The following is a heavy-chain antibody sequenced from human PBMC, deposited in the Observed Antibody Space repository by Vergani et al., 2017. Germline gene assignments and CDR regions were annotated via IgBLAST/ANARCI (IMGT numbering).Heavy chain of an antibody. Sequence: QVQLGQSGAEVKKPGASVKVSFKASGYTLTSYYMHGVRQAPGQGLEWMGIINPSGGSTSYAQKFQGRVTITRDTSTSTAYMELSRLRSEDTAVYYCAREPVATSSFDYWGQGTLATVSS. V-gene: IGHV1-46*01. CDR3: AREPVATSSFDY. CDR2: INPSGGST. J-gene: IGHJ4*02. D-gene: IGHD5-12*01. CDR1: GYTLTSYY.